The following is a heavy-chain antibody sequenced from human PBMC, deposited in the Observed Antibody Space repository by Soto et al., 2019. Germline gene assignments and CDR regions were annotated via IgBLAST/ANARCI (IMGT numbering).Heavy chain of an antibody. D-gene: IGHD5-18*01. CDR3: ARSRYIYGADAFDI. CDR2: IGQSGST. Sequence: SETLSLTCAVYGGSFSGYYWSWIRQPPGKGLEWIGYIGQSGSTYYNPSLKSRVTISVDRSKNQFSLRLSSVTAADTAVYYCARSRYIYGADAFDIWGLGTMVTVSS. CDR1: GGSFSGYY. J-gene: IGHJ3*02. V-gene: IGHV4-34*01.